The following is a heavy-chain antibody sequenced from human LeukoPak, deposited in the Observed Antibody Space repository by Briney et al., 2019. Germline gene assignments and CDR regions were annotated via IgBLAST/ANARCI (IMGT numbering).Heavy chain of an antibody. CDR3: AKDNHDSSGSPDAFDI. CDR2: IRYDGSNK. D-gene: IGHD3-22*01. J-gene: IGHJ3*02. Sequence: GGSLRLSCAASGFTFSSYGMHWVRQAPGKGLEWVAFIRYDGSNKYYADSVKGRFTISRDNSKNTLYLQMNSLRAEDTAVYYCAKDNHDSSGSPDAFDIWGQGTVVTVSS. CDR1: GFTFSSYG. V-gene: IGHV3-30*02.